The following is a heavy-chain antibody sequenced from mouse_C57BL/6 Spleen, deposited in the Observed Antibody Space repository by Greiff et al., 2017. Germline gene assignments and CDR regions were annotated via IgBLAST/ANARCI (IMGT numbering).Heavy chain of an antibody. CDR2: INPNNGGT. CDR3: ARSGDYDEGTWFAY. V-gene: IGHV1-26*01. Sequence: EVQLQQSGPELVKPGASVKISCKASGYTFTDYYMNWVKQSHGKSLEWIGDINPNNGGTSYNQKFKGKATLTVDKSSSTAYMELRSLTSEDSAVYYCARSGDYDEGTWFAYWGQGTLVTVSA. D-gene: IGHD2-4*01. CDR1: GYTFTDYY. J-gene: IGHJ3*01.